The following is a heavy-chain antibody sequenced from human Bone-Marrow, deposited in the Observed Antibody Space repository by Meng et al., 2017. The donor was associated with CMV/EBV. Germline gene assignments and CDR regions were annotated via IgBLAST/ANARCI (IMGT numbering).Heavy chain of an antibody. CDR2: INPNSGGT. Sequence: ASVKVSCKASGYTFTAHYFHWVRQAPGQGLEWMGWINPNSGGTNYAQKFQGRVTMTRDTSISTAYMELSRLRSDDTAVYYCARGILTGYYNVMNWFDPWGQGTLVTVSS. J-gene: IGHJ5*02. V-gene: IGHV1-2*02. CDR3: ARGILTGYYNVMNWFDP. D-gene: IGHD3-9*01. CDR1: GYTFTAHY.